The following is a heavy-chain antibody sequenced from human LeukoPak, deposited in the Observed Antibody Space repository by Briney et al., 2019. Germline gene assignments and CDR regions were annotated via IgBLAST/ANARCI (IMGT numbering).Heavy chain of an antibody. D-gene: IGHD6-6*01. CDR2: ISYDGSNK. Sequence: GGSPRLSCAASGFTFSSCAMHWVRQAPGKGLEWVAVISYDGSNKYYADSVKGRFTISRDNSKNTLYLQMNSLRAEDTAVYYCARVAGQIEYSSCDYWGQGTLVTVSS. J-gene: IGHJ4*02. V-gene: IGHV3-30-3*01. CDR3: ARVAGQIEYSSCDY. CDR1: GFTFSSCA.